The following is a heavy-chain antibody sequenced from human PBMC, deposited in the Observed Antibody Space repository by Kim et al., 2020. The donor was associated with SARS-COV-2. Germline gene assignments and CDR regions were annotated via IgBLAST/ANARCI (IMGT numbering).Heavy chain of an antibody. CDR2: IKSKTDGGTT. Sequence: GGSLRLSCAASGFTFSNAWMSWVRQAPGKGLEWVGRIKSKTDGGTTDYAAPVKGRFTISRDDSKNTLYLQMNSLKTEDTAVYYCTHVGYGPPHYYYYGMDVWGQGTTVTVSS. CDR3: THVGYGPPHYYYYGMDV. CDR1: GFTFSNAW. V-gene: IGHV3-15*01. D-gene: IGHD5-18*01. J-gene: IGHJ6*02.